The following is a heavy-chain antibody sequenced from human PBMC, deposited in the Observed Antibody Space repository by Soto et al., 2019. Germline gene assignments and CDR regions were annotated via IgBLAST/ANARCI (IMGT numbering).Heavy chain of an antibody. D-gene: IGHD3-22*01. CDR2: ISSSSGTI. V-gene: IGHV3-48*01. CDR3: AKPRGYYDSSGYPTPDY. Sequence: PGGSLRLSCAASGFTSSGYNMNWVRQAPGKGLEWVSYISSSSGTIYYADSVKGRFTISRDNAKNSLYLQMNSLRAEDTAVYYCAKPRGYYDSSGYPTPDYWGQGTLVTVSS. J-gene: IGHJ4*02. CDR1: GFTSSGYN.